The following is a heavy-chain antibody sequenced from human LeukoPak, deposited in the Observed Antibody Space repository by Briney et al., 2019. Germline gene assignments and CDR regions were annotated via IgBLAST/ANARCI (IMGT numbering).Heavy chain of an antibody. J-gene: IGHJ4*02. V-gene: IGHV4-39*07. Sequence: PSETLSLTCTVSGGSISSSSYYWGWVRQPPGKGLEWIGSIYYSGTTKYNPSLKSRVTISVDNSNNKFSLRLSSVTAADTALYYCARGTLYSGWSYYFDSWGQGTLVTVSS. CDR1: GGSISSSSYY. CDR3: ARGTLYSGWSYYFDS. CDR2: IYYSGTT. D-gene: IGHD6-19*01.